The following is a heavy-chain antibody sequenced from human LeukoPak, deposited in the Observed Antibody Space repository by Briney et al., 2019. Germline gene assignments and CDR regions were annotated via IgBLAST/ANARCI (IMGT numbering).Heavy chain of an antibody. Sequence: PGGSLKLSCAASGFTFSGSAMHWVRQASGKGLEWAGRIRSKANSYATAYAASVKGRFTISRDDSKNTAYLQMNSLKTEDTAVYYCFSMLSNAFDIWGQGTMVTVSS. J-gene: IGHJ3*02. CDR3: FSMLSNAFDI. CDR1: GFTFSGSA. CDR2: IRSKANSYAT. V-gene: IGHV3-73*01. D-gene: IGHD3-16*01.